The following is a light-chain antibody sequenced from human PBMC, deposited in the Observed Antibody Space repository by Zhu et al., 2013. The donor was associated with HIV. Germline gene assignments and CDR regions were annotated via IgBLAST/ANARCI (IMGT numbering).Light chain of an antibody. CDR1: QSLLNSNGHNC. V-gene: IGKV2-28*01. CDR2: LGS. CDR3: IQALQSPLS. Sequence: DIVMTQSPVSLSVTPGEAASISCRSSQSLLNSNGHNCLDWYVHKPGQSPQLLIHLGSTRASGVSDRFSATGSGRNFVLKINRVEAEDVGVYYCIQALQSPLSFGGGTRVEIK. J-gene: IGKJ4*01.